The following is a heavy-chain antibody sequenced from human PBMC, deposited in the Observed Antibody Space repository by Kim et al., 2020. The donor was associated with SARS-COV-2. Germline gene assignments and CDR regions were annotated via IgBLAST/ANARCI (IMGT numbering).Heavy chain of an antibody. CDR3: ASMVRGVKAFDY. D-gene: IGHD3-10*01. J-gene: IGHJ4*02. V-gene: IGHV4-59*01. Sequence: YTPPTKSPVTISVDTAKNQFSLKLSSVTAADTAVYYCASMVRGVKAFDYWGQGTLVTVSS.